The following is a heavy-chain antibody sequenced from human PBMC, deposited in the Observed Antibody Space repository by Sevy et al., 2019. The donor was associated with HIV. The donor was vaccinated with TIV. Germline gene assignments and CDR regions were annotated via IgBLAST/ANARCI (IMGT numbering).Heavy chain of an antibody. CDR2: ICYDGVNK. CDR3: AKDGDGAGGSGWYYFDF. V-gene: IGHV3-23*01. CDR1: GFTFNNYA. Sequence: GGSLRLSCAASGFTFNNYAMNWVRQAPGKGLEWVASICYDGVNKYYADSVKGRLTISRDNTKNTLYLQVNCLRAEDTVVYFCAKDGDGAGGSGWYYFDFWGQGTLVTVSS. D-gene: IGHD6-19*01. J-gene: IGHJ4*02.